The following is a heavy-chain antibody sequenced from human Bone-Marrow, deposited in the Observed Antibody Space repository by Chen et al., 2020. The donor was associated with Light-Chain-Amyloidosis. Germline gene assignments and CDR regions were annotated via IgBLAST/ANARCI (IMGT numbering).Heavy chain of an antibody. CDR3: ARGGGSTIRRGGPDY. Sequence: QVQLVQSGAEVKKPGASVKVSCKASGYTFTSYYMHWVRQATGQGLEWMGIINPSGGSTSYAQKFQGRVTMTRDTSPSTVYMGLSSLRSEDTAVYYCARGGGSTIRRGGPDYWGQGTLVTVSS. D-gene: IGHD5-12*01. V-gene: IGHV1-46*01. J-gene: IGHJ4*02. CDR2: INPSGGST. CDR1: GYTFTSYY.